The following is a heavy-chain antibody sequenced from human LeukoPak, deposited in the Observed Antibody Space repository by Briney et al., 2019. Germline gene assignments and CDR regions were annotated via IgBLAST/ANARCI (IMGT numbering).Heavy chain of an antibody. J-gene: IGHJ6*03. CDR1: GDSINDHY. CDR3: ARQRCSGGSCNRVDQLYYMDV. V-gene: IGHV4-4*09. Sequence: SETLSLTCTVSGDSINDHYWSCIRPPPGEGLEWIADIYIIVNTKYTPSLKSRDTISIDTPKRPFSLKLTPVTPADAGVYYCARQRCSGGSCNRVDQLYYMDVWGKGTTVTVSS. CDR2: IYIIVNT. D-gene: IGHD2-15*01.